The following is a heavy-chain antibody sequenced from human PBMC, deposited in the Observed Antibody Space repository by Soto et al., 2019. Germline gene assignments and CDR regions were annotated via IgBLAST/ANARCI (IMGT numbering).Heavy chain of an antibody. CDR2: IKQDGSEK. CDR3: ARGRDNWNPRAGMDV. D-gene: IGHD1-20*01. J-gene: IGHJ6*02. Sequence: ESGGGLVQPGGSLRLSCAASGFTFSSYWMSWVRQAPGKGLEWVANIKQDGSEKYYVDSVKGRFTISRDNAKNSLYLQMNSLRAEDTAVYYCARGRDNWNPRAGMDVWGQGTTVTVSS. CDR1: GFTFSSYW. V-gene: IGHV3-7*03.